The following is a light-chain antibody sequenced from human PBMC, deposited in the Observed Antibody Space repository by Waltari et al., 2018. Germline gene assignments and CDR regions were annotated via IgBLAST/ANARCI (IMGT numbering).Light chain of an antibody. Sequence: QSALTQPASVSGSPGQSITISCTGTSSDVGFYNYVSWYQQHPGNAPKLIIYDVFERPSGVSHRFSGSKSGNTASLTISGLQAEDEADYYCNSYTGSSSWVFGGGTKLTVL. CDR3: NSYTGSSSWV. J-gene: IGLJ3*02. V-gene: IGLV2-14*01. CDR1: SSDVGFYNY. CDR2: DVF.